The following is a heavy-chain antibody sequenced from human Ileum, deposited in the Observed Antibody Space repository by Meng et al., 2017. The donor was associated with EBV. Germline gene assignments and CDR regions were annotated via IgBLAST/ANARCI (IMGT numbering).Heavy chain of an antibody. J-gene: IGHJ4*02. V-gene: IGHV1-18*01. CDR2: ITTYNGDT. D-gene: IGHD3-10*01. Sequence: QVQLVQSGAEVKKPGASVKVSCKASGYRFPAFGISWVRQSPGQGPEWMGWITTYNGDTKYAQKFQGRVTMTRETSTNTAYMELTSLRSDDTAVYYCARTYYGSYGFDYWGQGTLVTVSS. CDR1: GYRFPAFG. CDR3: ARTYYGSYGFDY.